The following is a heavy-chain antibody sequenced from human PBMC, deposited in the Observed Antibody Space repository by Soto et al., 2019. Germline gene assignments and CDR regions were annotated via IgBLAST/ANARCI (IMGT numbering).Heavy chain of an antibody. CDR1: GYTLTELS. D-gene: IGHD3-3*01. CDR3: ATVLRFLESPGRFDP. V-gene: IGHV1-24*01. Sequence: GASVKVSCKVSGYTLTELSMHWVRQAPGKGLEWMGGFDPEDGETIYAQKFQGRVTMTEDTSTDTAYMELSSLRSEDTAVYYCATVLRFLESPGRFDPWGQGTLVTVSS. J-gene: IGHJ5*02. CDR2: FDPEDGET.